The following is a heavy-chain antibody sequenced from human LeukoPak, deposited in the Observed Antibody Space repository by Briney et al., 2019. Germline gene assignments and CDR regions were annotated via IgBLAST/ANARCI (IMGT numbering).Heavy chain of an antibody. CDR1: GVTFSRYG. CDR2: IRYDGSDK. V-gene: IGHV3-30*02. Sequence: GGSLRLSCAASGVTFSRYGMHWARQAPGKGLEWVSFIRYDGSDKYYVDSVKGRFTISRDNSKNTLYLQLNSLRVEDTAVYYCATEGFDPWGQGTLVTVSS. CDR3: ATEGFDP. J-gene: IGHJ5*02.